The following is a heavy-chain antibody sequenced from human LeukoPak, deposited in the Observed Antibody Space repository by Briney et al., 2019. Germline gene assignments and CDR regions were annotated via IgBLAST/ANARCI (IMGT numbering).Heavy chain of an antibody. Sequence: PSETRSLTCAVYGGSFSGYYWSWIRQPPGKGLEWIGESNHSGSTNYNPSLKSRVTISVDTSKNQFSLKLSSVTAADTAVYYCARGPRWGAFDIWGQGTMVTVSS. V-gene: IGHV4-34*01. CDR1: GGSFSGYY. J-gene: IGHJ3*02. CDR3: ARGPRWGAFDI. D-gene: IGHD5-24*01. CDR2: SNHSGST.